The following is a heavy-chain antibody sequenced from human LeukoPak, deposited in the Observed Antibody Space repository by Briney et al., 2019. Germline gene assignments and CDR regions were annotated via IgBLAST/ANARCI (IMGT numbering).Heavy chain of an antibody. CDR3: ASLPSPYGSGSYYFDY. V-gene: IGHV1-69*01. J-gene: IGHJ4*02. CDR1: GGTFSSYA. Sequence: ASVKVSCKASGGTFSSYAISWVRQAPGQGLEWMGGIIPIFGTANYAQKFQGRVTITADESTSTAYMELSSLRSEDTAVYYCASLPSPYGSGSYYFDYWGQGTLVTVSS. CDR2: IIPIFGTA. D-gene: IGHD3-10*01.